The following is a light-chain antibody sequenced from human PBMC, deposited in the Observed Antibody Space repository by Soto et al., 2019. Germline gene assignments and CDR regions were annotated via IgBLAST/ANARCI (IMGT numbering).Light chain of an antibody. Sequence: QSVLTQPPSASGSPGQSVTISCTGTSGYVGGYNFVSWYQQHPGKAPKLMIFEVTRRPSGVPARFSGSKSGNTASLTVSGLKAEDEADYYCSSYAGSNTFVFGTGTKVTVL. CDR2: EVT. CDR1: SGYVGGYNF. J-gene: IGLJ1*01. CDR3: SSYAGSNTFV. V-gene: IGLV2-8*01.